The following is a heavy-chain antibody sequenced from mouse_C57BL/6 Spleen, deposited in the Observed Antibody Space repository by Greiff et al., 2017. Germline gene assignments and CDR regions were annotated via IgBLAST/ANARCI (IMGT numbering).Heavy chain of an antibody. V-gene: IGHV1-74*01. CDR3: AISLMDY. J-gene: IGHJ4*01. Sequence: QVQLQQPGAELVKPGASVKVSCKASGYTFTSYWMHWVKQRPGQGLEWIGRIYPGDGDTNYNGKFKGKATLTADKSSSTAYMQLSSLTSEDSAVYFCAISLMDYWGQGTSVTVSS. CDR2: IYPGDGDT. CDR1: GYTFTSYW.